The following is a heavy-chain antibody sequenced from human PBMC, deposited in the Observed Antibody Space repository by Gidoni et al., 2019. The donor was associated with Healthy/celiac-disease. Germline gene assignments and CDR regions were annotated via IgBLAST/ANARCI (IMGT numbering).Heavy chain of an antibody. J-gene: IGHJ4*02. CDR1: GYTFTSYA. V-gene: IGHV1-3*01. CDR2: INAGNGNT. CDR3: ARSAVVGMTGTVFLDY. Sequence: QLVQSGAEVKKPGASVKVSCKASGYTFTSYAMHWVRQAPGQRLEWMGWINAGNGNTKYSQKFQGRVTITRDTSASTAYMELSSLRSEDTAVYYCARSAVVGMTGTVFLDYWGQGTLVTVSS. D-gene: IGHD1-1*01.